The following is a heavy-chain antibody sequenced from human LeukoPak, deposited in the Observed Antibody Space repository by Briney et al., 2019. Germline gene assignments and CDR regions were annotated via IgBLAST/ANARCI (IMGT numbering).Heavy chain of an antibody. CDR2: IIPIFGTT. J-gene: IGHJ5*02. CDR1: GGTFSSYA. Sequence: SVKVSCKASGGTFSSYAISWVRQAPGQGLEWMGGIIPIFGTTNYAQKFQDRVTITADKSTSTAYMELSSLRSEDTAVYYCATFSYAGNAGGSVGPWGQGTLVTVSS. CDR3: ATFSYAGNAGGSVGP. D-gene: IGHD4-23*01. V-gene: IGHV1-69*06.